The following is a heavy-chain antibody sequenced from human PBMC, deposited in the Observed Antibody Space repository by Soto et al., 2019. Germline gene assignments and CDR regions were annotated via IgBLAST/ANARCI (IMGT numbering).Heavy chain of an antibody. Sequence: QVQLVQSGAEVKKPGASVKVSCKASGYTFTSYGISWVRQAPGQGLEWMGWISAYNGNTNYAQKLQGRVTMTTDTATSTPYMYLRGLRFDDSAVYYCASLGHMVGGVIAYYYGMDVWGQGTKVIVSS. D-gene: IGHD3-10*01. J-gene: IGHJ6*02. V-gene: IGHV1-18*04. CDR1: GYTFTSYG. CDR2: ISAYNGNT. CDR3: ASLGHMVGGVIAYYYGMDV.